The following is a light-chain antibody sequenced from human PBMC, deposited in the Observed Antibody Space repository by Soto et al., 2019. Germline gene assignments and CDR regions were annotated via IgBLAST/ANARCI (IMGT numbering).Light chain of an antibody. Sequence: EIVLTPSPATLSLSPGERQARSFRASQSVSSYLAWYQQKPGQAPRLLIYDASNRATGIPARFSGSGSGTDFTLTISSLEPEDFAVYYCQQYGSSGTFGQGTKVDI. CDR1: QSVSSY. J-gene: IGKJ1*01. V-gene: IGKV3-11*01. CDR3: QQYGSSGT. CDR2: DAS.